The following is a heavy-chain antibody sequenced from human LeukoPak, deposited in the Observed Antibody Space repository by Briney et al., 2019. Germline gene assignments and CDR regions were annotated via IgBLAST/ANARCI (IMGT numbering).Heavy chain of an antibody. CDR3: ARWDPQKVGFDY. J-gene: IGHJ4*02. V-gene: IGHV4-38-2*02. CDR2: IYHSGST. CDR1: GYSISSGYY. D-gene: IGHD1-26*01. Sequence: ASETLSLTCTVSGYSISSGYYWGWIRQPPGKGLEWIGSIYHSGSTYYNPSLKSRVTISVDTSKNQFSLKLSSVTAADTAVYYCARWDPQKVGFDYWGQGTLVTVSS.